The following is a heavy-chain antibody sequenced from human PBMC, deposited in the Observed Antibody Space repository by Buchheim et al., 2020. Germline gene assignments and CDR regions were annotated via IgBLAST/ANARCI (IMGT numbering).Heavy chain of an antibody. CDR1: GFTFSSYG. Sequence: QVQLVESGGGVVQPGRSLRLSCAASGFTFSSYGMHWVRQAPGKGLEWVAVISYDGSNKYYADSVKGRFPISRDNSKNTLYLQMNSLRAEDTAVYYCAKGVEAAAALDYWGQGTL. CDR3: AKGVEAAAALDY. D-gene: IGHD6-13*01. CDR2: ISYDGSNK. J-gene: IGHJ4*02. V-gene: IGHV3-30*18.